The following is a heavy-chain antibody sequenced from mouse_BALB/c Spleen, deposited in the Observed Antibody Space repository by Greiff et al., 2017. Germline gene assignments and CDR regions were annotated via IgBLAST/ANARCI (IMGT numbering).Heavy chain of an antibody. V-gene: IGHV1-4*02. J-gene: IGHJ2*01. Sequence: QVQLQQSAAELARPGASVKMSCKASGYTFTSYTMHWVKQRPGQGLEWIGYINPSSGYTEYNQKFKDKTTLTADKSSSTAYMQLSSLTSEDSAVYYCARMMGPYDCDYWGQGTTLTVSS. D-gene: IGHD2-3*01. CDR1: GYTFTSYT. CDR2: INPSSGYT. CDR3: ARMMGPYDCDY.